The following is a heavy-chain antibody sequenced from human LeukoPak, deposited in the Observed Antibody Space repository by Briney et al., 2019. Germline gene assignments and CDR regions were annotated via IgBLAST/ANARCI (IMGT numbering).Heavy chain of an antibody. J-gene: IGHJ4*02. CDR3: AKGSRQDYDSSGYFY. CDR2: ISSSSSSI. D-gene: IGHD3-22*01. CDR1: GFTFSSYS. Sequence: GGSLRLSCAASGFTFSSYSMNWVRQAPGKGLECVSSISSSSSSIYYADSVKGRFTISRDDAKNSLYLQMNSLRAEDTAVYYCAKGSRQDYDSSGYFYWGQGTLVTVSS. V-gene: IGHV3-21*01.